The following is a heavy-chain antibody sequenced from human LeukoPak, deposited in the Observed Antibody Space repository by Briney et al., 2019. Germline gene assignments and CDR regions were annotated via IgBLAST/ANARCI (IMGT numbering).Heavy chain of an antibody. D-gene: IGHD2-15*01. CDR2: INHSGST. CDR1: GGSIRSSSYY. J-gene: IGHJ4*02. CDR3: ARGPSDPSLGYCSGGSCAGFFDY. Sequence: SETLSLTCTVSGGSIRSSSYYWGWIRQPPGKGLEWTGEINHSGSTNYNPSLKSRVTISVDTSKNQFSLKLSSVTAADTAVYYCARGPSDPSLGYCSGGSCAGFFDYWGQGTLVTVSS. V-gene: IGHV4-39*07.